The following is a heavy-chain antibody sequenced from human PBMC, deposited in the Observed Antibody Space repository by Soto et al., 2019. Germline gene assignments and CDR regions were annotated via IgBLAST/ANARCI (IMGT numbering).Heavy chain of an antibody. CDR2: ITSTSSTR. CDR1: GFTFSSHS. CDR3: ARRITMVRGPYYYYAMDV. D-gene: IGHD3-10*01. V-gene: IGHV3-48*02. J-gene: IGHJ6*02. Sequence: GGSLRLSCAASGFTFSSHSMIWVRQAPGKGLEWISHITSTSSTRSYADSVRGRFTISRDNAKDSLYLQMNSLRDEDTAVYYCARRITMVRGPYYYYAMDVWGQGTTVTVSS.